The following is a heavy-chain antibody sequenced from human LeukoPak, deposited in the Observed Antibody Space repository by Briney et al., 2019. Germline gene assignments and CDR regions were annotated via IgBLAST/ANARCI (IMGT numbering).Heavy chain of an antibody. J-gene: IGHJ4*02. CDR1: GYTFTSYY. CDR2: INPSGGST. D-gene: IGHD6-19*01. Sequence: ASVKVSCKASGYTFTSYYMHWVRQAPGQGLEWMGIINPSGGSTSYAQMFQGRVTMTRDTSTSTVYMELSSLRSEDTAVYYCARKSSGWKQFDYWGQGTLVTVSS. V-gene: IGHV1-46*01. CDR3: ARKSSGWKQFDY.